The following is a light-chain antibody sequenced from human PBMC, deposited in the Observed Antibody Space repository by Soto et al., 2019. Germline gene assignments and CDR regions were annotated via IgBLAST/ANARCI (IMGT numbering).Light chain of an antibody. CDR3: QQYNSYSQST. CDR1: QSISSW. V-gene: IGKV1-5*03. CDR2: KAS. Sequence: DIQMTQSPSNLSASVGDRVTITCRASQSISSWLAWYQQKPGKAPKLLIHKASSLESGVPSRFSGSGSGTEFTLTISSLQPDDFATYYCQQYNSYSQSTFGQGTKLEIK. J-gene: IGKJ2*01.